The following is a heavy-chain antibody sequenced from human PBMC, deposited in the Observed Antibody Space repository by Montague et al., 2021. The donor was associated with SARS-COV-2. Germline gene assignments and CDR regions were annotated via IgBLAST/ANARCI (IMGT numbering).Heavy chain of an antibody. D-gene: IGHD5-18*01. CDR1: GFTFNTYA. CDR3: AKSPRAYSYAFDY. J-gene: IGHJ4*02. CDR2: IYSGGGNT. Sequence: SLRLSCAASGFTFNTYAMSWVRQAPGKGLEWVSVIYSGGGNTYYADSVKGRFTISRDNSKNTLYLQMNRLRAEDTAVYYCAKSPRAYSYAFDYWGQGTLVTVSS. V-gene: IGHV3-23*03.